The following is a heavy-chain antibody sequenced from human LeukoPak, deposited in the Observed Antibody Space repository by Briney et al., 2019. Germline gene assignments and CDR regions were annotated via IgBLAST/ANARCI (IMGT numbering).Heavy chain of an antibody. D-gene: IGHD3-22*01. CDR1: GYTFTGYY. J-gene: IGHJ4*02. V-gene: IGHV1-2*02. Sequence: GASVKVSCKASGYTFTGYYMHWVRQAPGQGLEWMGWINPNSGGTNYAQKFQGRVTMTRDTSISTAYMELSRLRSDDTAVYYCARDLFPYYDSSGYYGVCDYWGQGTLVTVSS. CDR3: ARDLFPYYDSSGYYGVCDY. CDR2: INPNSGGT.